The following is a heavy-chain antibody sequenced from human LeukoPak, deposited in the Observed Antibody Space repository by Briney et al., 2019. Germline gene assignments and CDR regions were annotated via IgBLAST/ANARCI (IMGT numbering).Heavy chain of an antibody. Sequence: SETLSLTCTVSDDSITMYYWTWIRQPPGKGLEWIGYVDHTGSAKFNPSLNGRVSISRDTSNNFFSLRLRSVTAADTAVYFCARGRVSSSTWYSTYYYFFYMDFWGKGTTVTVSS. CDR1: DDSITMYY. CDR3: ARGRVSSSTWYSTYYYFFYMDF. J-gene: IGHJ6*03. D-gene: IGHD4-11*01. CDR2: VDHTGSA. V-gene: IGHV4-59*01.